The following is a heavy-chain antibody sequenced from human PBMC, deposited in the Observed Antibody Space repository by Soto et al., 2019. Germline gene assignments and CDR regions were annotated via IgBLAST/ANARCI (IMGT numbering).Heavy chain of an antibody. V-gene: IGHV3-33*01. J-gene: IGHJ6*02. CDR2: VWCDGSNG. CDR1: GFIFSNFG. CDR3: ARDPRTARASAMDV. Sequence: GGSLRLSCTASGFIFSNFGMHWVRQAPGKGLEWVAGVWCDGSNGVSAESVKGRFTISRDNSKNTLYLQMTSLRAEDTAVYYCARDPRTARASAMDVWGQGTTVTVSS. D-gene: IGHD6-6*01.